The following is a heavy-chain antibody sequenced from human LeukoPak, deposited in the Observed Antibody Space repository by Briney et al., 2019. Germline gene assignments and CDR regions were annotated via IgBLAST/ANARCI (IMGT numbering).Heavy chain of an antibody. CDR1: GGSFSAYY. Sequence: PSETLSLTCAVYGGSFSAYYWSWIRQPPGKGLEWIGEINHSGSTHYNPSLKSRVTISVDTSKNRFSLKLSSVTAADTAVYYCARVGVITMIVNYWGQGTLVTVSS. D-gene: IGHD3-22*01. CDR3: ARVGVITMIVNY. V-gene: IGHV4-34*01. J-gene: IGHJ4*02. CDR2: INHSGST.